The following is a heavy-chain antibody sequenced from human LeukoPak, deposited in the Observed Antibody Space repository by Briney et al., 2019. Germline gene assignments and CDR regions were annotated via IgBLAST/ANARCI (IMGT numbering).Heavy chain of an antibody. V-gene: IGHV3-23*01. CDR2: ISGSGANT. J-gene: IGHJ4*02. CDR3: AKTSVSSGWPELFDF. CDR1: EFTFDSYA. D-gene: IGHD6-19*01. Sequence: GGSLRLSCAASEFTFDSYAMNWVRQAPGKGLEWVSAISGSGANTYYANSVKGRVTISRDNSKSTLFLQMDSLRAEDTAIYYCAKTSVSSGWPELFDFWGQGTLVTVSS.